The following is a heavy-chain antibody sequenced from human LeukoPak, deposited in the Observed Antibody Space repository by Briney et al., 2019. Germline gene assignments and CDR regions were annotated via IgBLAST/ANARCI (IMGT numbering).Heavy chain of an antibody. CDR3: ARDLGSGDHGIPV. D-gene: IGHD2-21*02. CDR2: ISRTGTTI. CDR1: GFTFNSYT. Sequence: GGSLRLSCAASGFTFNSYTMNWVRQAPRKGLEGISYISRTGTTIYSADSVKGRFTISRDNAKNSLYLQMNSLRSEDTGLYFCARDLGSGDHGIPVCGQGTLLTASS. V-gene: IGHV3-48*01. J-gene: IGHJ4*02.